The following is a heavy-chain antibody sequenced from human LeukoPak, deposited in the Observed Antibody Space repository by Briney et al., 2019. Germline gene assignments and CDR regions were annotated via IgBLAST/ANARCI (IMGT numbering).Heavy chain of an antibody. CDR3: ARWDTAMSSLDP. J-gene: IGHJ5*02. CDR2: IIPIFGTA. D-gene: IGHD5-18*01. CDR1: GGTFSSYA. Sequence: SVKVSCKASGGTFSSYAIGWVRQAPGQGLEWMGGIIPIFGTANYAQKFQGRVTITADESTSTAYMELSSLRSEDTAVYYCARWDTAMSSLDPWGQGTLVTVSS. V-gene: IGHV1-69*13.